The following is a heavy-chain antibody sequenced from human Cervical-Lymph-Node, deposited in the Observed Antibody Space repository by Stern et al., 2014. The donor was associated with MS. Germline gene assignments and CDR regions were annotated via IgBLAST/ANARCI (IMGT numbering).Heavy chain of an antibody. CDR2: IYPSDSDT. CDR1: GYSFTNYW. D-gene: IGHD1-26*01. CDR3: ARGAPPEN. V-gene: IGHV5-51*03. Sequence: VQLVQSGAEVKKPGESLKISCKTAGYSFTNYWIGWVRQMPGKGLEWMVIIYPSDSDTRYSPSFQGQVIISADKSIGTAYLQWRSLKASDSGIYYCARGAPPENWGQGTLVTVSS. J-gene: IGHJ4*02.